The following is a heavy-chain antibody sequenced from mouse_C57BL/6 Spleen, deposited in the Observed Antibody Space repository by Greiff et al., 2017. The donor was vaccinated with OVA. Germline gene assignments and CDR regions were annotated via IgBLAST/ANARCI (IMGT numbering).Heavy chain of an antibody. CDR3: TRDRITTVVATDWYFDV. CDR2: ISSGGDYI. CDR1: GFTFSSYA. Sequence: EVKLVESGEGLVKPGGSLKLSCAASGFTFSSYAMSWVRQTPEKRLEWVAYISSGGDYIYYADTVKGRFTISRDNARNTLYLQMSSLKSEDTAMYYCTRDRITTVVATDWYFDVWGTGTTVTVSS. D-gene: IGHD1-1*01. V-gene: IGHV5-9-1*02. J-gene: IGHJ1*03.